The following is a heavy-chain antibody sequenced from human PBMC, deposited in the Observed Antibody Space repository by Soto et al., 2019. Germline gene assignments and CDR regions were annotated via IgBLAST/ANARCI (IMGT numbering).Heavy chain of an antibody. CDR1: GYTFTSYY. J-gene: IGHJ4*02. CDR2: INPSGGST. CDR3: ARICSGGSCAAGHFDY. D-gene: IGHD2-15*01. V-gene: IGHV1-46*03. Sequence: QVQLVQSGAEVKKPGASVKVSCKASGYTFTSYYMHWVRQAPGQGLEWMGIINPSGGSTSYAQKFQGRVTMTRDTSTSTVYMELSSLRSEDMAVYYCARICSGGSCAAGHFDYWGQGTLVTVSS.